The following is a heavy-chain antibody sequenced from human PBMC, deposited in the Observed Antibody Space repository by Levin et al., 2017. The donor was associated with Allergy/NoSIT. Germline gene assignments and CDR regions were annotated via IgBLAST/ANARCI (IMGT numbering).Heavy chain of an antibody. D-gene: IGHD5-18*01. CDR3: ARGGFRIQLWFFGY. V-gene: IGHV4-34*01. J-gene: IGHJ4*02. Sequence: PSETLSLTCAVYGGSFSGYYWSWIRQPPGKGLEWIGEINHSGSTNYNTSLKSRVTISVDTSKNQFSLKLSSVTAADTAVYYCARGGFRIQLWFFGYWGQGTLVTVSS. CDR1: GGSFSGYY. CDR2: INHSGST.